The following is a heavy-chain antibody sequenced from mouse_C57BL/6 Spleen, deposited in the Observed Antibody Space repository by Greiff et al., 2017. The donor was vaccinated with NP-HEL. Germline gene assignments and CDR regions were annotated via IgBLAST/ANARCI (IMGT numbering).Heavy chain of an antibody. Sequence: VQGVESGPGLVQPSPCLSITCTVSGFSLTSYGVHWVRQSPGKGLEWLGVIWSGGSTDYNAAFISRLSNSKDNSKCQVFFKMNSLQADDTAIYYCASSYYGSSPFAYWGQGTLVTVSA. CDR1: GFSLTSYG. D-gene: IGHD1-1*01. V-gene: IGHV2-2*01. J-gene: IGHJ3*01. CDR3: ASSYYGSSPFAY. CDR2: IWSGGST.